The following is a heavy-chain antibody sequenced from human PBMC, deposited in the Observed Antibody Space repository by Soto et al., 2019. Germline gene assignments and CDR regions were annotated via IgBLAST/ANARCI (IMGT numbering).Heavy chain of an antibody. J-gene: IGHJ6*03. CDR1: GFTFSSYG. V-gene: IGHV3-30*18. D-gene: IGHD3-10*01. CDR2: ISYDGSNK. CDR3: AKDPFYGSGSYYKRGPSSYMDV. Sequence: GGSLRLSCAASGFTFSSYGMHWVRQAPGKGLEWVAVISYDGSNKYYEDSVKGRFTISRDNSKNTLYLQMNSLRAEDTAVYYCAKDPFYGSGSYYKRGPSSYMDVWGKGTTVTVSS.